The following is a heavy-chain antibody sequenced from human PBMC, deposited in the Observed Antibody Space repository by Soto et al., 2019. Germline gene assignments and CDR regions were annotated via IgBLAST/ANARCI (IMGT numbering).Heavy chain of an antibody. D-gene: IGHD1-26*01. Sequence: PGGSLRLSCAASGFTFSTYSMNLVRQAPGKGLECVSAISVGGGSTYYADSVKGRVTISRDNSKNTLYLQMNSLRAEDTAVYYCAKVSLGALTFTDYYYYGLDVWGKGTKVTVSS. J-gene: IGHJ6*04. CDR1: GFTFSTYS. CDR2: ISVGGGST. CDR3: AKVSLGALTFTDYYYYGLDV. V-gene: IGHV3-23*01.